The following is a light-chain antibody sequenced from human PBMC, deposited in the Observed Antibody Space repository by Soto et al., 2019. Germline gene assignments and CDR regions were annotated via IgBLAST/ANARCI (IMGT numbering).Light chain of an antibody. V-gene: IGKV1-5*03. Sequence: DIPMTQSPSTLSASVGDRVTITCRASQSISTWLAWYQQRPGKAPNLLIYKASSLQSGVPSRFSGSGSGTEFTLTITSLQPDDFATYWCQQYDTYPWTFGQGTKVEIK. CDR2: KAS. J-gene: IGKJ1*01. CDR3: QQYDTYPWT. CDR1: QSISTW.